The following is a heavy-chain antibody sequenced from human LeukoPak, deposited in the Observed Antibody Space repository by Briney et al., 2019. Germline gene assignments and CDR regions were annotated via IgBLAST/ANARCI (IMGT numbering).Heavy chain of an antibody. J-gene: IGHJ4*02. CDR1: GYTFTGYY. D-gene: IGHD5-12*01. V-gene: IGHV1-18*04. CDR2: ISAYNGNT. CDR3: ARDISGYDFDY. Sequence: ASVKVSCKASGYTFTGYYMHWVRQAPGQGLEWMGWISAYNGNTNYAQKLQGRVTMTTDTSTSTAYMELRSLRSDDTAVYYCARDISGYDFDYWGQGTLVTVSS.